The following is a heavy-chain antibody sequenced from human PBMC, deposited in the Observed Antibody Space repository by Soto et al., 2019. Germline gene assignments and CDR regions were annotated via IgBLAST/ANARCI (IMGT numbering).Heavy chain of an antibody. CDR3: ARDRSGDSSGYYGWD. D-gene: IGHD3-22*01. CDR1: GFNVSTTY. Sequence: EVQLVESGGGLIQSGGSLRLSCAASGFNVSTTYMAWVRQAPGKGLEWVSIIYSGGTTYYADSVKSRFTISRDNSKNTLYRKMNSLRGNDTAVFFCARDRSGDSSGYYGWDWGQGTLVPVSS. CDR2: IYSGGTT. V-gene: IGHV3-53*01. J-gene: IGHJ4*02.